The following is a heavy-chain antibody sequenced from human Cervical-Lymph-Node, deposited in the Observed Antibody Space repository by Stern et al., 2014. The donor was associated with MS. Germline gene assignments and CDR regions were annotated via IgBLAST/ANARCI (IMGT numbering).Heavy chain of an antibody. J-gene: IGHJ6*02. D-gene: IGHD4-17*01. CDR1: GFTFSSYG. CDR3: AKERHGDYVFYYGMDV. V-gene: IGHV3-30*18. Sequence: VQLVESGGGVVQPGRSLRLSCAASGFTFSSYGMHWVRQAPGKGLELVAVISYDGSNKYYADSVKGRVTISRDNSKNTLYLQMNSLRAEDTAVYYCAKERHGDYVFYYGMDVWGQGTTVTVSS. CDR2: ISYDGSNK.